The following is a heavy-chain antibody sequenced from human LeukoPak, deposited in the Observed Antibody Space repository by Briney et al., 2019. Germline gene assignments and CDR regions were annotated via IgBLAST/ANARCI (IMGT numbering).Heavy chain of an antibody. Sequence: GGSLRLSCAASGFTFSDYYMSWIRQAPGKGLEWISYISSSSSYTNYVDSVQGRSTISRDNAKSSLYLQMNSLRAEDTAVYYCARVVSVSSYYFDCWGQGTLVTVSS. J-gene: IGHJ4*02. CDR3: ARVVSVSSYYFDC. CDR2: ISSSSSYT. CDR1: GFTFSDYY. D-gene: IGHD5/OR15-5a*01. V-gene: IGHV3-11*05.